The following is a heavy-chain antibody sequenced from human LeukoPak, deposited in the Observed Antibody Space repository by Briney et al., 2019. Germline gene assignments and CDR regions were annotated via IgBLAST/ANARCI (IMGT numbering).Heavy chain of an antibody. CDR3: ARGCSSCPVDY. J-gene: IGHJ4*02. D-gene: IGHD2-15*01. CDR1: GFTFSSYG. Sequence: PGGSLRLSCAASGFTFSSYGMHWVRQAPGKGLEWVAVISYDGSNKYYADSVKGRFTISRDNSKNTLYLQMNSLRAEDTAVYYCARGCSSCPVDYWGQGTLVTVSS. CDR2: ISYDGSNK. V-gene: IGHV3-30*19.